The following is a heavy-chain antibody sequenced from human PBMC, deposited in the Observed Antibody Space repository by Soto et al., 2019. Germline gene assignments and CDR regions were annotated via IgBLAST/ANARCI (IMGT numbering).Heavy chain of an antibody. CDR2: IYYSGST. CDR3: ARRVLH. V-gene: IGHV4-31*03. Sequence: QVQLQESGPGLVKPSQTLSLTCTVSGGSISSGGYYWSWIRQHPGKGLEWIGSIYYSGSTYYNPSIQSRAAVSVDTPKNQFSLKRSCVTAADTAAYYCARRVLHWGQGSLVTVSS. J-gene: IGHJ4*02. D-gene: IGHD3-10*01. CDR1: GGSISSGGYY.